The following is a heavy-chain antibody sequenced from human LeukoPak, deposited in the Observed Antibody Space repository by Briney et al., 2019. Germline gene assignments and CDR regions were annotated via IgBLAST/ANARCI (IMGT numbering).Heavy chain of an antibody. V-gene: IGHV1-2*02. J-gene: IGHJ4*02. CDR3: ARVRYSGYDSAFNY. CDR2: INPNSGGT. CDR1: GYTFTGYY. D-gene: IGHD5-12*01. Sequence: GASVKVSCKASGYTFTGYYMHWVRQAPGQGLEWMGWINPNSGGTNYAQKFQGRVTMTRDTSISTAYMELSRLRSDDTAVYYCARVRYSGYDSAFNYWGQGTLVTVSS.